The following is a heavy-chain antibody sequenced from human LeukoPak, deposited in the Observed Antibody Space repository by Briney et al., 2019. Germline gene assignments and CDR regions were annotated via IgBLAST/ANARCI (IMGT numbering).Heavy chain of an antibody. CDR3: ARVGLHYDFWASSYYYYYMDV. CDR1: GYTFTSYG. J-gene: IGHJ6*03. CDR2: ISAHNGNT. D-gene: IGHD3-3*01. Sequence: ASVKVSCKASGYTFTSYGISWVRQAPGQGLEWMGWISAHNGNTNYAQKLQGRVTMTTDTSTSTAYMELRSLRSDDTAVYYCARVGLHYDFWASSYYYYYMDVWGKGTTVTVSS. V-gene: IGHV1-18*01.